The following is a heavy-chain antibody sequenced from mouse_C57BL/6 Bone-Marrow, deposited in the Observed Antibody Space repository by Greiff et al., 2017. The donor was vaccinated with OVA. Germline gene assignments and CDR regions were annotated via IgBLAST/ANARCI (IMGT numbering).Heavy chain of an antibody. D-gene: IGHD1-1*01. CDR1: GFSLSTSGMG. J-gene: IGHJ4*01. V-gene: IGHV8-12*01. CDR3: AVYYNGSSNYAMDY. CDR2: IYWDDDN. Sequence: QVTLKECGPGILQSSQTLSLTCSFSGFSLSTSGMGVSWIRQPSGKGLGWLAHIYWDDDNRYNPSLKSRLTISKDTSRNQVFLKITSVDTADTATYYCAVYYNGSSNYAMDYWGQGTSVTVSS.